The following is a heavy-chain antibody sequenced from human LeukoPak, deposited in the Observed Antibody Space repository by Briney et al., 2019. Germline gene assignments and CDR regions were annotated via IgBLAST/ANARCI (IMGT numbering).Heavy chain of an antibody. CDR2: ISYDGSNK. V-gene: IGHV3-30*01. CDR1: GFTFSSYA. Sequence: GGSLRLSCAASGFTFSSYAMHWVRQAPGKGLEWVAVISYDGSNKYYADSVKGRFTISRDKSKNTLYLQMNSLRAEDTAVYYCARDGYYYDSSGQYYFDYWGQGTLVTVSS. D-gene: IGHD3-22*01. CDR3: ARDGYYYDSSGQYYFDY. J-gene: IGHJ4*02.